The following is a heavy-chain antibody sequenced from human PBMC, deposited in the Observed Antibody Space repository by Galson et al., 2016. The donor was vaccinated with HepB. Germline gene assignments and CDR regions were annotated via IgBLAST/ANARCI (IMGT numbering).Heavy chain of an antibody. CDR3: ARDSLHYDSNGYEDAFHV. Sequence: SETLSLTCTVSGGSISSFYWYWIRQPAGKGLEWIGRIYTSGRTNYNPPLKSRVTMSVDTSKNKFSLQLSSVTPEDTAVYYCARDSLHYDSNGYEDAFHVWGQGTMVIV. CDR2: IYTSGRT. V-gene: IGHV4-4*07. J-gene: IGHJ3*01. D-gene: IGHD3-22*01. CDR1: GGSISSFY.